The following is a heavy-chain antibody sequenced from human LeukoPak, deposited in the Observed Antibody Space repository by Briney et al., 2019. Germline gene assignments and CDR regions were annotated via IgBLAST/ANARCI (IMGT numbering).Heavy chain of an antibody. CDR3: ARENSRGSGSGSDY. V-gene: IGHV3-30-3*01. J-gene: IGHJ4*02. Sequence: GRSLRLSCAASGFTFSSYAMHWVRQAPGKGLEWVAAISYDGSNKYYADSVKGRFTISRDNSKNTLYLQMNSLRAEDTAVYYCARENSRGSGSGSDYWGQGTLATVSS. CDR2: ISYDGSNK. CDR1: GFTFSSYA. D-gene: IGHD3-10*01.